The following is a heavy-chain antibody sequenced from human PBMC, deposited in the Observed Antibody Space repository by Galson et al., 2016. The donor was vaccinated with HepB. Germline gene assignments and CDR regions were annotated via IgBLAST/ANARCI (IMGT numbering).Heavy chain of an antibody. CDR1: GYSFTSYW. Sequence: SGAEVKKPGESLEISCKGSGYSFTSYWIAWVRQMPGKGLEWMGIIYPGDSDTRYSPSFQGQVTISVDKSISTAYLQWSSLKASDTAMYFCARRRDTASSARYFDNWGPGTLVTVSS. CDR2: IYPGDSDT. CDR3: ARRRDTASSARYFDN. J-gene: IGHJ4*02. D-gene: IGHD1-26*01. V-gene: IGHV5-51*01.